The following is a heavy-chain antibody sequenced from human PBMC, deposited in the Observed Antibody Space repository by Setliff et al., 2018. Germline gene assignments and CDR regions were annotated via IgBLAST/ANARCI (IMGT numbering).Heavy chain of an antibody. D-gene: IGHD6-19*01. CDR1: GFTFKNNG. Sequence: PGGSLRLSCAASGFTFKNNGMNWVRQAPGKGLEWVSGINWDERSIGYADSVKGRFTISRDNAKNSLYLQMNSLRVEDTALYHCVRLGTVAAGDWGQGTLVTVSS. CDR2: INWDERSI. J-gene: IGHJ4*02. CDR3: VRLGTVAAGD. V-gene: IGHV3-20*01.